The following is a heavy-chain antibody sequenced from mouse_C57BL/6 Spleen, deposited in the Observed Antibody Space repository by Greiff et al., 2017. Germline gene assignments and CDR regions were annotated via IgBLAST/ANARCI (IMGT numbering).Heavy chain of an antibody. CDR2: ISSGGDYI. V-gene: IGHV5-9-1*02. J-gene: IGHJ3*01. CDR1: GFTFSSYA. Sequence: EVMLVESGEGLVKPGGSLKLSCAASGFTFSSYAMSWVRQTPEKRLEWVAYISSGGDYIYYADTVKGRFTMSRDNARNTLYLQMSSLKSEDTAMYYCTRDRAGGGLFAYWGQGTLVTVSA. CDR3: TRDRAGGGLFAY. D-gene: IGHD3-1*01.